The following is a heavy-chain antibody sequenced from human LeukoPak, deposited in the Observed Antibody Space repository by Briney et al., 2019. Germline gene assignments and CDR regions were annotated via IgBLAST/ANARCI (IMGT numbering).Heavy chain of an antibody. CDR3: ARLGYCSSGSCRSDNWFDP. J-gene: IGHJ5*02. V-gene: IGHV4-59*08. CDR2: IYYSGST. D-gene: IGHD2-15*01. Sequence: SETLSLTCTVSGGSISSYYWSWIRQPPGKGLEWIGYIYYSGSTNYNPSLKSRVTISVDTSKNQFSLKLSSVTAADTAVYYCARLGYCSSGSCRSDNWFDPWGQGTLVTVSS. CDR1: GGSISSYY.